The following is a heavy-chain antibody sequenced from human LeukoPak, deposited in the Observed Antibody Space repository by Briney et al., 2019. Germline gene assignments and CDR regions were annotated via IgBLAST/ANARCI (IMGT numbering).Heavy chain of an antibody. CDR3: VKDKRQGIRGYETYLDY. CDR1: GYTFTSYY. D-gene: IGHD5-12*01. J-gene: IGHJ4*02. CDR2: INPSGGST. Sequence: ASVKVSCKASGYTFTSYYMHWVRQAPGQGLEWMGIINPSGGSTSYAQKFQGRVTMTRDTSTSTVYMELSSLRPEDMALYYCVKDKRQGIRGYETYLDYWGQGTLVSVSS. V-gene: IGHV1-46*01.